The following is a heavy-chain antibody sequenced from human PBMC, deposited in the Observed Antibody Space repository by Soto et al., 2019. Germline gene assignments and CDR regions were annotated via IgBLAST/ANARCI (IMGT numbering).Heavy chain of an antibody. Sequence: QVQLVQSGAEVKRPGASVKVSCTTSGYKFADYNMNWVRQATGRGLEWLGYMNSFSGGSDFAPKFQDRLTLTKNTSLSTAYLELTNLRDDDTAVYYCARGSAFQRTGNSDFWGQGTPVTVSS. V-gene: IGHV1-8*02. D-gene: IGHD6-19*01. CDR3: ARGSAFQRTGNSDF. J-gene: IGHJ4*02. CDR2: MNSFSGGS. CDR1: GYKFADYN.